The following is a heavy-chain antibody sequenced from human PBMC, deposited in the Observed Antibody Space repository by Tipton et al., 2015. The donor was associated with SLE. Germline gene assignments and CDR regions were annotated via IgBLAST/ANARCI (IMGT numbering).Heavy chain of an antibody. J-gene: IGHJ4*02. CDR3: GKGLPYGSSWSGADS. D-gene: IGHD6-13*01. CDR1: GFIFDDFA. CDR2: VSWNSAKI. V-gene: IGHV3-9*01. Sequence: RSLRLSCEVSGFIFDDFAIHWVRQAPGKGLEWVSGVSWNSAKIGYADSVKGRFTISRDNSKNTLFLQMNSLRAEDTAVYYCGKGLPYGSSWSGADSWGQGTLVTVSS.